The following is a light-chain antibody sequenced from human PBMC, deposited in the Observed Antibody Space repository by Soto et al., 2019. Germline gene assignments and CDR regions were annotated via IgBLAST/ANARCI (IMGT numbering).Light chain of an antibody. Sequence: EIVLTQSAATLSLSPGERATLSCRACQSVSSCLAWYRQKPGQAPMLLIYDASNRATGIPARFSGSGYGTDFTLTIRSLEPEDFAVYYCQQRSNWPPIYPLGKGNKLEIK. V-gene: IGKV3-11*01. CDR3: QQRSNWPPIYP. CDR1: QSVSSC. CDR2: DAS. J-gene: IGKJ2*01.